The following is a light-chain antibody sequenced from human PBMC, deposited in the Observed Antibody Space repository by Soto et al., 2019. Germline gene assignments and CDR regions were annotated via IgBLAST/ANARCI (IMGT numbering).Light chain of an antibody. V-gene: IGKV3-20*01. CDR2: DAS. Sequence: EIVLTQSPATLSLSPGERATLSCRASQSVSSYLAWYQQKPGQAPRLLIYDASSRATGIPDRFSGSGSGTDFTLTVSRLEPEDFALYYCQQYGNSPITFGQGTRLEIK. J-gene: IGKJ5*01. CDR3: QQYGNSPIT. CDR1: QSVSSY.